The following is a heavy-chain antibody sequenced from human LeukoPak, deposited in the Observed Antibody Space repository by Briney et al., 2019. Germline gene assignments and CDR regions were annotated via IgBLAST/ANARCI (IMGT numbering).Heavy chain of an antibody. V-gene: IGHV3-7*01. CDR2: IKEDGTE. CDR3: AKYRLVWLPAPVFDY. D-gene: IGHD5-24*01. CDR1: GFTFSSYW. J-gene: IGHJ4*02. Sequence: GESLKISCAASGFTFSSYWMTWVRQAPGKGLEWVASIKEDGTEYYVDSVKGRFTVSRDNAKNSLYLQVSSLRAEDSAVYYCAKYRLVWLPAPVFDYWGQGTLVTVSS.